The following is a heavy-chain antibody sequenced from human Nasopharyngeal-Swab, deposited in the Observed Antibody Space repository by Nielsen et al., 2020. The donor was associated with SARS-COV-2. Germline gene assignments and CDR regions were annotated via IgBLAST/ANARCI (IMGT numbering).Heavy chain of an antibody. Sequence: ASVKVSCKVSGFTYSELHIHWVRQAPGKGLEWMGGFDPEDGETIYAQKFQGRVTITTDESTTTAYMELSSLRSEDTAMYYCVRGLRENWFDPWGQGTRVTVSS. V-gene: IGHV1-24*01. CDR2: FDPEDGET. J-gene: IGHJ5*02. D-gene: IGHD3-16*01. CDR1: GFTYSELH. CDR3: VRGLRENWFDP.